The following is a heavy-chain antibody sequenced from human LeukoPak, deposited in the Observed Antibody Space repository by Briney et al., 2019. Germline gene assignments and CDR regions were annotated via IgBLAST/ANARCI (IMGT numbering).Heavy chain of an antibody. D-gene: IGHD3-10*01. Sequence: ASVKVSCKASGGTFSSYAISWVRQAPGQGLEWMGGSIPIFGTANYAQKFQGRVTITADESTSTAYMELSSLRSEDTAVYYCARVGVRGRGYFDYWGQGTLVTVSS. CDR2: SIPIFGTA. CDR1: GGTFSSYA. J-gene: IGHJ4*02. V-gene: IGHV1-69*13. CDR3: ARVGVRGRGYFDY.